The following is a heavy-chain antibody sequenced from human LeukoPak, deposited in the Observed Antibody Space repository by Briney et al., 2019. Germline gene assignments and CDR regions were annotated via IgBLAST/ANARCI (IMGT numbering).Heavy chain of an antibody. CDR1: GGSFSGYY. J-gene: IGHJ4*02. CDR3: ARLLLWFGDSYYFDY. V-gene: IGHV4-34*01. CDR2: INHSGST. D-gene: IGHD3-10*01. Sequence: SETLSLTCAVYGGSFSGYYWSWIRQPPGKGLEWIGEINHSGSTNYNPSLKSRVTISVDTSKNQFSLKLSSVTAADTAGYYCARLLLWFGDSYYFDYWGQGTLVTVSS.